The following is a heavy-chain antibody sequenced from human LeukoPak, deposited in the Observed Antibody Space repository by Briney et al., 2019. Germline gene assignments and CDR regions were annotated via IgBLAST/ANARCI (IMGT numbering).Heavy chain of an antibody. D-gene: IGHD4-11*01. CDR3: ARGANSNHPGLDN. CDR1: GGSISSYY. J-gene: IGHJ4*02. V-gene: IGHV4-59*01. Sequence: SETLSLTCTVSGGSISSYYWSWIRQPPGKGLEWIGYIKYSGSTNYNPSLKSRVTISVDTSKNQVSLKLSSVTAADTAVYYCARGANSNHPGLDNWGQGTLATVSS. CDR2: IKYSGST.